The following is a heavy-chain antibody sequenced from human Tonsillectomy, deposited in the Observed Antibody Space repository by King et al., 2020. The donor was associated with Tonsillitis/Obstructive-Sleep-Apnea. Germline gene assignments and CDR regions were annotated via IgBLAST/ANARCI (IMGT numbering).Heavy chain of an antibody. D-gene: IGHD3-22*01. CDR1: GGSFSGYY. CDR3: ARPPHHDSSGYYFNI. Sequence: VQLQQWGAGLLKPSETLSLSCAVYGGSFSGYYWTWIRQPPGKGLEWIGEINDSGISNYNPSLKSRVTISVDTSKNQFSLKLNSVTAAETAVYYCARPPHHDSSGYYFNIWGQGTMVIVSP. J-gene: IGHJ3*02. CDR2: INDSGIS. V-gene: IGHV4-34*01.